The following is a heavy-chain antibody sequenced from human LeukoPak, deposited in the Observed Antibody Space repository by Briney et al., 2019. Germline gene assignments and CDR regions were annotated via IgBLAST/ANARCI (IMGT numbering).Heavy chain of an antibody. CDR1: GGSFSGYY. D-gene: IGHD3-3*01. CDR3: ARSSRSSYYDFWSGPTSQEWFDP. CDR2: INHSGST. Sequence: SETLSLTCAVYGGSFSGYYWSWIRQPPGKGPEWIGEINHSGSTNYNPSLKSRVTISVDTSKNQFSLKLSSVTAADTAVYYCARSSRSSYYDFWSGPTSQEWFDPWGQGTLVTVSS. V-gene: IGHV4-34*01. J-gene: IGHJ5*02.